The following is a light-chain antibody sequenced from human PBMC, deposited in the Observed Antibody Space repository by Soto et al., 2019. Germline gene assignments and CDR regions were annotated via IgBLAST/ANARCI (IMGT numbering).Light chain of an antibody. CDR1: SSDVGGYDY. V-gene: IGLV2-14*01. CDR3: IPYASINTYV. CDR2: DVT. J-gene: IGLJ1*01. Sequence: QSVLTQPASVSGSPGQSITISCTGTSSDVGGYDYVSWYQQHPGKAPKLMIYDVTNRPSGVSNRFSGSKSGNTASLTISGLQAEYEADYYCIPYASINTYVFGPGTKLTVL.